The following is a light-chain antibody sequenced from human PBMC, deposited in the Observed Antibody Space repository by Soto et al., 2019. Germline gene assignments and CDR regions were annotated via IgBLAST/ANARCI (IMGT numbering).Light chain of an antibody. V-gene: IGLV2-8*01. CDR1: SSDVGGFNY. CDR3: RSYAGSTNGV. J-gene: IGLJ3*02. Sequence: QSALTQPPSASGSPGQSGTISCTGTSSDVGGFNYISWYQHHPGKAPKLMIYDVSKWPSGVPDRFSGSKSGNTASLTVSGLQAEDEADYYCRSYAGSTNGVFGGGTKLTVL. CDR2: DVS.